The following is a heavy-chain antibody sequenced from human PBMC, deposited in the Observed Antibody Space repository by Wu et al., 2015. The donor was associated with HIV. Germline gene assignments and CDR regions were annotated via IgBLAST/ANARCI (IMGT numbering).Heavy chain of an antibody. J-gene: IGHJ4*01. CDR1: GGIFSNHG. Sequence: QVQSVQSGAELKKPGSAVKVSCKASGGIFSNHGISWLRQAPGQGLEWMGGITPMFKTPNYSRRFQGRLIITADDSTETAYMELRGLRSGDTAIYFCARDMPMTGQLWGQGPRSPSRQ. V-gene: IGHV1-69*01. CDR3: ARDMPMTGQL. CDR2: ITPMFKTP. D-gene: IGHD1-1*01.